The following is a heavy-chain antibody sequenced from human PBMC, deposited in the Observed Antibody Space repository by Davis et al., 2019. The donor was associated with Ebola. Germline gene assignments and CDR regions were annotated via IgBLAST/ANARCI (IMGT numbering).Heavy chain of an antibody. V-gene: IGHV4-34*01. CDR2: IIHSGST. CDR1: GGSFSGYY. D-gene: IGHD2-15*01. Sequence: MPSETLSLTCAVYGGSFSGYYWSWIRQPPGKGLEWIGEIIHSGSTNYSPSLESRVSISVDTSKNQFSLRLNSVTAADTAVYYCARGRYVVVVPSTSYYSYAMDVWGQGTTVTVSS. J-gene: IGHJ6*02. CDR3: ARGRYVVVVPSTSYYSYAMDV.